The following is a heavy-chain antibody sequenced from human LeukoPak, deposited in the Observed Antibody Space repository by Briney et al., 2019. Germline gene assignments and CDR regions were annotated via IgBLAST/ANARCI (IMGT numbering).Heavy chain of an antibody. CDR2: IYSGGST. J-gene: IGHJ4*02. D-gene: IGHD4-11*01. V-gene: IGHV3-53*01. Sequence: GGSLRLSCAASGFTVSSNYMGWVRQAPGKGLEWVSVIYSGGSTYYADSVKGRFTISRDNSKNTLYLQMNSLRAEDTAVYYCASGGHYSNYGHWGQGTLVTVSS. CDR3: ASGGHYSNYGH. CDR1: GFTVSSNY.